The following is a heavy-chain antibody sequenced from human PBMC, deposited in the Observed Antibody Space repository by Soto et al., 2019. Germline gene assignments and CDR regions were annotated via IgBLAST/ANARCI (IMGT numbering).Heavy chain of an antibody. J-gene: IGHJ5*02. Sequence: GGSLRLSCAASGFTFSSYAMSWVRQAPGKGLVWVSAISGSGSSTYYADSVKGRFTISRDNSKNTLYLQMNSLRAEDTAVYYCAKDPSYCSGGNCYPNWFDPWGQGTLVTVSS. CDR3: AKDPSYCSGGNCYPNWFDP. CDR2: ISGSGSST. D-gene: IGHD2-15*01. CDR1: GFTFSSYA. V-gene: IGHV3-23*01.